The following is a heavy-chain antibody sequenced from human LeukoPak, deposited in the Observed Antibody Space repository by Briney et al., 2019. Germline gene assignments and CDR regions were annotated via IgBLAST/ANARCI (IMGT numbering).Heavy chain of an antibody. D-gene: IGHD3-22*01. CDR2: IRAEGTTK. J-gene: IGHJ4*02. CDR1: GLSVRDAE. CDR3: SRWFRD. Sequence: PGGSLRLSCVGSGLSVRDAEINCVRQAPGKWLEWVVQIRAEGTTKWYADSVRGRFNFARDNARISLFLQMNSLRADDSATYYCSRWFRDWGQGMLVTVSS. V-gene: IGHV3-48*03.